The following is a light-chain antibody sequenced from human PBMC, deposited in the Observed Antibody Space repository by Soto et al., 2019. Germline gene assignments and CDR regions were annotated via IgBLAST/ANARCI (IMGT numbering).Light chain of an antibody. CDR1: QSVSSN. J-gene: IGKJ3*01. Sequence: EIVMTQSPATLSVSPGERATLSCRASQSVSSNLAWYQQKPGQAPRLLIYGASTRATGIPARFSGSGSGTEFTLTISRLQSEDFAVYYCQQYNNWPRTFGPGTKMDSK. CDR2: GAS. V-gene: IGKV3-15*01. CDR3: QQYNNWPRT.